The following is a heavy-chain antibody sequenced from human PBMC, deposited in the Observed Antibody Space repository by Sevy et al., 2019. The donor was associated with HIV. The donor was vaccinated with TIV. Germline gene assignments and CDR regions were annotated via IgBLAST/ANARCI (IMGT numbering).Heavy chain of an antibody. D-gene: IGHD2-2*01. CDR1: GFSFSRYW. J-gene: IGHJ6*02. CDR2: IKKDGSEK. V-gene: IGHV3-7*03. CDR3: ARDCSSTSCLWGMDV. Sequence: GGSLRLSCAASGFSFSRYWMSWVRQAPGKGLEWVANIKKDGSEKYYVDSVRGRFTIFSDNAKNSLYLQMNSLRAEDTAVYYCARDCSSTSCLWGMDVWGQGTTVTVSS.